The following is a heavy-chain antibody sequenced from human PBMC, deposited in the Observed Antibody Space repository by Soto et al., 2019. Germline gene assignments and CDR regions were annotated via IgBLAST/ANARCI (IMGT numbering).Heavy chain of an antibody. V-gene: IGHV4-59*01. D-gene: IGHD6-19*01. CDR3: ARVIAVAGTFFDY. J-gene: IGHJ4*02. CDR2: IYYSGST. CDR1: GGSISNYY. Sequence: SQTLSLTCTVSGGSISNYYWSWIRQPPGKGLEWIGYIYYSGSTNYNPSLKSRVTISVDTSKNQFSLKLSSVTAADTAVYYCARVIAVAGTFFDYWGKGTLVTVSS.